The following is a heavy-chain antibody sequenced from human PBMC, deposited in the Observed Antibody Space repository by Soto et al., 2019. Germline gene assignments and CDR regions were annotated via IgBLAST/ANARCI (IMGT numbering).Heavy chain of an antibody. V-gene: IGHV3-13*01. CDR3: ARVRVHWYFDL. D-gene: IGHD3-10*01. Sequence: PGGSLRLSCAASGFTFSSYDMHWVRQATGKGLEWVSAIGTAGDTYYPGSVKGRFTISRENAKNSLYLQMNSLRAGDTAVYYCARVRVHWYFDLWGRGTLVTVSS. J-gene: IGHJ2*01. CDR2: IGTAGDT. CDR1: GFTFSSYD.